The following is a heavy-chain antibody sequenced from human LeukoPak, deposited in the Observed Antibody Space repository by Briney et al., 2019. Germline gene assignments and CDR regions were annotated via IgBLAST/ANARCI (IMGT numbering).Heavy chain of an antibody. CDR1: GGSFSGYY. CDR3: AREAMVTPNWFDP. Sequence: SETLSLTCAVYGGSFSGYYWSWIRQPPGKGLEWIGEINHSGSTNYNPSLKSRVTISVDTSKNQFSLKLSSVTAADTAVYYCAREAMVTPNWFDPWGQGTLVTVSS. J-gene: IGHJ5*02. V-gene: IGHV4-34*01. CDR2: INHSGST. D-gene: IGHD5-18*01.